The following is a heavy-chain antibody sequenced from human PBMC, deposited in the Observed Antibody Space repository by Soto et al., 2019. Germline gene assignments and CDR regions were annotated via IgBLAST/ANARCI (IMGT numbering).Heavy chain of an antibody. D-gene: IGHD3-3*02. J-gene: IGHJ5*02. CDR2: IFYLGSS. CDR3: ARHSLALRKNNWFDP. V-gene: IGHV4-39*01. CDR1: GDSIISSDFY. Sequence: SLTCTVSGDSIISSDFYWGWVRQPPGKGLEWIESIFYLGSSYYNPSLKSRVTMSVDTSKNQFSLRLRSVTAADTALYFCARHSLALRKNNWFDPWGQGIMVTVS.